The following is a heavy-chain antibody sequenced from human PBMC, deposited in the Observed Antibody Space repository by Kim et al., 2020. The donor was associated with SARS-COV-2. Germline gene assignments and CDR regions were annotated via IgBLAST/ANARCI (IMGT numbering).Heavy chain of an antibody. V-gene: IGHV1-2*02. Sequence: ASVKVSCKTSGYPFSGFYIHWVRQAPGQGLEWMGWISPNNGATKYAEASQGRVTMTRDTSINTAYMELSRLKSDDTAIYFCAGGSDYHGLDVWGRGTPITVSS. CDR3: AGGSDYHGLDV. CDR1: GYPFSGFY. J-gene: IGHJ6*02. CDR2: ISPNNGAT.